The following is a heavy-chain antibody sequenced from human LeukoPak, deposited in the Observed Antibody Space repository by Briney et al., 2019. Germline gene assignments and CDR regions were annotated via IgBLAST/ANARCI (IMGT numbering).Heavy chain of an antibody. J-gene: IGHJ4*02. V-gene: IGHV3-74*01. Sequence: GGSLRLSCAASGFTFSSYWMHWVRHAPGKGLVWVSRINSDGSSTSYADSVKGRFTISRDNAKNTLYLQMNSLRAEDTAVYYCARVWGAPRHFDYWGQGTLVTVSS. CDR2: INSDGSST. CDR3: ARVWGAPRHFDY. CDR1: GFTFSSYW. D-gene: IGHD3-16*01.